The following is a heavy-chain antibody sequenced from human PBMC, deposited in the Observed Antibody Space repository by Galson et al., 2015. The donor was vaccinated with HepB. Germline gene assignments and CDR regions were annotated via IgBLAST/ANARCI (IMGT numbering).Heavy chain of an antibody. Sequence: QSGAEVKKPGASVKVSCKSSGSTFTNYGISWVRQAPGQGLEWMGWISGYNGYTNYAQNLQGRVTMTTDTSTSTAYMELRSLSSDDTAVYYCARGALVGVVGGSQNNWFAPWGQGTLVTVSS. D-gene: IGHD2-15*01. CDR3: ARGALVGVVGGSQNNWFAP. CDR1: GSTFTNYG. J-gene: IGHJ5*02. V-gene: IGHV1-18*01. CDR2: ISGYNGYT.